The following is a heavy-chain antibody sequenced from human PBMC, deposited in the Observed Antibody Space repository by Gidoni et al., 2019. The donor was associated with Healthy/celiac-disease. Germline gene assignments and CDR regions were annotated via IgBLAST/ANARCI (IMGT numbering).Heavy chain of an antibody. Sequence: QVQLVQSGAEVKKPGASVTVSCKASGYTFTGYYMHWVRQAPGQGLEWMGWINPNSGGTNYAQKFQGRVTMTRDTSISTAYMELSRLRSDDTTVYYCGGCSGGSCYGALNYWGQGTLVTVSS. J-gene: IGHJ4*02. CDR1: GYTFTGYY. D-gene: IGHD2-15*01. CDR2: INPNSGGT. V-gene: IGHV1-2*02. CDR3: GGCSGGSCYGALNY.